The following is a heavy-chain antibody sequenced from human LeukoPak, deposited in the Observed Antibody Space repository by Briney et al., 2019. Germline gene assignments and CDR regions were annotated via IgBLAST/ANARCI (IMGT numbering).Heavy chain of an antibody. CDR3: ARDSPYYYGSGSATYYMDV. J-gene: IGHJ6*03. D-gene: IGHD3-10*01. CDR2: IYYSGST. V-gene: IGHV4-59*01. Sequence: SETLSLTCTVSGGSISSYYWSWIRQPPGKGLEWIGYIYYSGSTNYNPSLKSRVTISVDTSKNQFSLKLSSVTAADTAVYYCARDSPYYYGSGSATYYMDVWGNGTTVTISS. CDR1: GGSISSYY.